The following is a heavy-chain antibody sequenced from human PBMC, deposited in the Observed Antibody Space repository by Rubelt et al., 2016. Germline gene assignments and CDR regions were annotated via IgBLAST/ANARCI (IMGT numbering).Heavy chain of an antibody. CDR3: ATTIAIRPYYVDY. Sequence: QVQLVQSGAEVKKPGSSVKVSCKASGGTFSSYAISWVRQAPGQGLEWMGGIIPVFGTANYAQKFQGRVTMTADESTSTAYRGLSSLRSEDTAVYYCATTIAIRPYYVDYWGQGTLVTVSS. D-gene: IGHD6-6*01. CDR2: IIPVFGTA. CDR1: GGTFSSYA. V-gene: IGHV1-69*01. J-gene: IGHJ4*02.